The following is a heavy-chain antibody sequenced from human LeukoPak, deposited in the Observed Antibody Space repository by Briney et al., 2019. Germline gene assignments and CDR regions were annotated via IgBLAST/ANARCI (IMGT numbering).Heavy chain of an antibody. CDR1: GFTFSSYW. J-gene: IGHJ4*02. D-gene: IGHD3-3*01. Sequence: GGSLRLSCAASGFTFSSYWMSWVRQAPGKGLEWVADIKQDGSEKYYVDSVKGRFTISRDNAKSSLYLQMNSLRAEDTAVYYCARARSYDFWSGYTPNYFDYWGQGTLVTVSS. V-gene: IGHV3-7*01. CDR3: ARARSYDFWSGYTPNYFDY. CDR2: IKQDGSEK.